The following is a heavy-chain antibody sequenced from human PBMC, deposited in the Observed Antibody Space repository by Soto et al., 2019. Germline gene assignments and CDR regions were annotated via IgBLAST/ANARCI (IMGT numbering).Heavy chain of an antibody. D-gene: IGHD2-15*01. CDR3: ARDERDLEGIVMVVAATTGNLPFDI. CDR2: ISSSSSYI. Sequence: EVQLVESGGGLVKPGGSLRLSCAASGFTFSSYSMNWVRQAPGKGLEWVSSISSSSSYIYYADSVKGRFTISRDNAKNSLYLQMNSLRAEDTAVYYCARDERDLEGIVMVVAATTGNLPFDIWGQGTMVTVSS. V-gene: IGHV3-21*01. J-gene: IGHJ3*02. CDR1: GFTFSSYS.